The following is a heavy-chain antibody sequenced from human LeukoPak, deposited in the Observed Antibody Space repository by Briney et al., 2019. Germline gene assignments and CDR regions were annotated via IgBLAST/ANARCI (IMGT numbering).Heavy chain of an antibody. CDR2: ISDSGGST. CDR1: GFTFSSYA. V-gene: IGHV3-23*01. D-gene: IGHD1-26*01. CDR3: AKSVVNSGTYIPFDY. J-gene: IGHJ4*02. Sequence: GGSLRLSCAASGFTFSSYAMNWVRQAPGKGLEWVSSISDSGGSTYYADSVKGRFTISRDKSTNTVYLQMSSLRAEDTAFYYCAKSVVNSGTYIPFDYWGQGTLVTVSS.